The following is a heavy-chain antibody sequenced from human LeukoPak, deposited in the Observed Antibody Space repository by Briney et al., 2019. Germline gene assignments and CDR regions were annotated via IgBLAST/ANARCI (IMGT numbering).Heavy chain of an antibody. CDR2: INSDGSRT. V-gene: IGHV3-74*01. CDR1: GVTFSSYW. Sequence: GGSLRLSCAASGVTFSSYWMHWVRQAPGKGLGWVSRINSDGSRTSYADSVKGRFTISRDNAKNTLYLQMNSLRAEGTAVYCCARDCCCPSGRRLGFDPWGQGTLVTVSS. CDR3: ARDCCCPSGRRLGFDP. D-gene: IGHD6-25*01. J-gene: IGHJ5*02.